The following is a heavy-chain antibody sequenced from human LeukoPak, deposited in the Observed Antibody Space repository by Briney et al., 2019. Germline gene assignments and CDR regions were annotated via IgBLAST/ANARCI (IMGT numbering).Heavy chain of an antibody. D-gene: IGHD3-22*01. CDR2: ISSSSNYI. CDR1: GFTFSSYS. Sequence: GGSLRLSCAASGFTFSSYSMSWVRQAPGKGLEWVSSISSSSNYIYYADSVKGRFTISRDNAKNSLYLQMNSLRAEDTAVYYCARYYDSSGYRGDYFDYWGQGTLVTVSS. V-gene: IGHV3-21*01. J-gene: IGHJ4*02. CDR3: ARYYDSSGYRGDYFDY.